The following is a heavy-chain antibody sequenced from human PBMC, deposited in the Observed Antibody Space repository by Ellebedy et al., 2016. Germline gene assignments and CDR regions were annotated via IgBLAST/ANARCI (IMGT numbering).Heavy chain of an antibody. D-gene: IGHD1-20*01. J-gene: IGHJ3*02. CDR3: ARGRYNWNDPFRHGAFDI. Sequence: GESLKISXAASGFTFSSYGMHWVRQAPGKGLEWVAVIWYDGSNKYYADSVKGRFTISRDNSKNTLYLQMNSLRAEDTAVYYCARGRYNWNDPFRHGAFDIWGQGTMVTVSS. V-gene: IGHV3-33*01. CDR1: GFTFSSYG. CDR2: IWYDGSNK.